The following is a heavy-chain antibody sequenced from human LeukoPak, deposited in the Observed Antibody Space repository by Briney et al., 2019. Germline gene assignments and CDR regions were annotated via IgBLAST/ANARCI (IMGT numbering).Heavy chain of an antibody. J-gene: IGHJ5*02. Sequence: PSETLSLTCAVSGGTLTSGGYSWSWSPQSPGKAREGIGYIYYSGSAYHNPSLKSPVDISFDTSKNQFPLRMTSVPAADWAIYFCARIRISSTSQNYFDPWGQGTLVTVSS. CDR2: IYYSGSA. V-gene: IGHV4-30-4*07. CDR1: GGTLTSGGYS. D-gene: IGHD2-2*01. CDR3: ARIRISSTSQNYFDP.